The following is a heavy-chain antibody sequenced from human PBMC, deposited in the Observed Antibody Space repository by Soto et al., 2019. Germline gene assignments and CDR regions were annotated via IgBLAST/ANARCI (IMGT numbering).Heavy chain of an antibody. D-gene: IGHD3-10*01. V-gene: IGHV4-39*01. CDR2: TRYAGST. CDR1: GDSLNSNDDY. J-gene: IGHJ2*01. Sequence: SDTLSLTCTVSGDSLNSNDDYLGWIRQPPGKGLEWIGTTRYAGSTYSNPSLRSRVAISADTSSTQFSLRLNSVTAADTAVYYCARQIGFGRWYFDLWGRGTLVTVS. CDR3: ARQIGFGRWYFDL.